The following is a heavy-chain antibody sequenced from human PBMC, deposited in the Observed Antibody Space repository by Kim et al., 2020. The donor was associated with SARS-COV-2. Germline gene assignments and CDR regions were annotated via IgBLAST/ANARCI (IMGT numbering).Heavy chain of an antibody. V-gene: IGHV3-23*01. Sequence: GGSLRLSCAASGFTFSDFPMSWVRQAPGKGLEWVSAISGSGGSTYFADSVKGRFTISRDNSKNTLYLQMNSLRAEDTAVYYCAKPRSTSWYYFDYWGQGTLVTVSS. D-gene: IGHD6-13*01. CDR2: ISGSGGST. CDR3: AKPRSTSWYYFDY. CDR1: GFTFSDFP. J-gene: IGHJ4*02.